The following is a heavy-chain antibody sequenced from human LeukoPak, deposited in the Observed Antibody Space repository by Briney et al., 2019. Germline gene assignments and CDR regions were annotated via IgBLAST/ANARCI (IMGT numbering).Heavy chain of an antibody. CDR1: GYTFTGYY. Sequence: GASVKVSCKASGYTFTGYYMHWVRQAPGQGLEWMGWLKPSSGGTNYAQKFQGRVTMTRDTSISTAYMELSRLRSDDTAVYYCARDVAVATRGDYYYGMDVWGQGTTVTVSS. D-gene: IGHD6-19*01. J-gene: IGHJ6*02. CDR2: LKPSSGGT. CDR3: ARDVAVATRGDYYYGMDV. V-gene: IGHV1-2*02.